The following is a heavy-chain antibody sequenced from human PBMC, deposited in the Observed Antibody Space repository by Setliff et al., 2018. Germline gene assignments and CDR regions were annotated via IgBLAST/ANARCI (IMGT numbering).Heavy chain of an antibody. J-gene: IGHJ5*02. CDR2: IYDRGST. D-gene: IGHD3-16*01. CDR1: GGSISSSTNY. V-gene: IGHV4-39*07. Sequence: SETLSLTCTVSGGSISSSTNYWGWIRQPPGKGREWIGNIYDRGSTHYNPSLKSRVTISEDTSKSQSSLKLSSVTAADTAVYYCARGFTAQPAMLRGNWFDPWGRGTLVTVSS. CDR3: ARGFTAQPAMLRGNWFDP.